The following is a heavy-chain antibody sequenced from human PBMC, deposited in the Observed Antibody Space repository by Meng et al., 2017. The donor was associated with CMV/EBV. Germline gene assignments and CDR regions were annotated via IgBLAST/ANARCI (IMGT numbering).Heavy chain of an antibody. J-gene: IGHJ5*02. Sequence: RLQREERGPGLWKPSETVSLARTVSGGSISSSSYYWGLSCQPPGKGLEWIGSIYYSGSTYYNPSLKSRVTISVDTSKNQFSLKLSSVTAADTAVYYCASRITIFGVVTAFDPWGQGTLVTASS. CDR1: GGSISSSSYY. CDR2: IYYSGST. V-gene: IGHV4-39*06. D-gene: IGHD3-3*01. CDR3: ASRITIFGVVTAFDP.